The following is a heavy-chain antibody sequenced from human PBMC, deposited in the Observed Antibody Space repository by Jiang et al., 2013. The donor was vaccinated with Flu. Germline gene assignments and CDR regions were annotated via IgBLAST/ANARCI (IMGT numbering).Heavy chain of an antibody. CDR3: ARGLRYFDWLPYADAFDI. J-gene: IGHJ3*02. V-gene: IGHV4-34*01. CDR1: GGSFSGYY. CDR2: INHSGST. D-gene: IGHD3-9*01. Sequence: LLKPSETLSLTCAVYGGSFSGYYWSWIRQPPGKGLEWIGEINHSGSTNYNPSLKSRVTISVDTSKNQFSLKLSSVTAADTAVYYCARGLRYFDWLPYADAFDIWGQGTMVTVSS.